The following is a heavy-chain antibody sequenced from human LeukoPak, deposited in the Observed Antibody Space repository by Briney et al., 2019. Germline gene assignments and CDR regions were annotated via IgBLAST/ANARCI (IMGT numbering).Heavy chain of an antibody. CDR1: GGSFSGYY. V-gene: IGHV4-34*01. CDR3: AGRDRPGMRYY. J-gene: IGHJ4*02. CDR2: INHSGST. D-gene: IGHD2-8*01. Sequence: SETLSLTCAVSGGSFSGYYWSWIRQPPGKGLEWIGEINHSGSTNYNPSPMSRVITSVDTSTNQISLKLSSMTAADTTVHYCAGRDRPGMRYYWGQGTLVSVST.